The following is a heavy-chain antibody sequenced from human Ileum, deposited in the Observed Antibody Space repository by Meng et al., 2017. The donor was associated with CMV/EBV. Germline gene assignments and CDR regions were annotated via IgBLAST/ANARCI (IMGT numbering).Heavy chain of an antibody. CDR3: ARILNTGVNGRGWFDL. D-gene: IGHD3-3*01. CDR1: GGSISSSTYY. Sequence: GSLRLSCTVSGGSISSSTYYWGWIRQPPGKGLEWIGSVSYSGDTDYNPSLTSRVTMSVDTSKNQFFLKLNSVTAADTAVYYCARILNTGVNGRGWFDLWGQGTLVTVSS. CDR2: VSYSGDT. V-gene: IGHV4-39*07. J-gene: IGHJ5*01.